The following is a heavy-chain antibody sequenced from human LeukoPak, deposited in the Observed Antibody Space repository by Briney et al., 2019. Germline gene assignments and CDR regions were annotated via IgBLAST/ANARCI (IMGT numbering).Heavy chain of an antibody. Sequence: PSETLSLTCTVSGGSISSRIYYWSWIRQPAGKGLECIGRIYTSGSTNYNPSLKSRVIISIDTSKNQFSLELSSVTAADTAVYYCAREANFFPYFDYWGQGIRVTVSS. CDR2: IYTSGST. CDR3: AREANFFPYFDY. J-gene: IGHJ4*02. CDR1: GGSISSRIYY. V-gene: IGHV4-61*02. D-gene: IGHD2/OR15-2a*01.